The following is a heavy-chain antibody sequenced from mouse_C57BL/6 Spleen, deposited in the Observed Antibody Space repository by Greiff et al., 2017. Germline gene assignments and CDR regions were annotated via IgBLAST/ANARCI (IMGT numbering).Heavy chain of an antibody. CDR2: IDPETGGT. V-gene: IGHV1-15*01. D-gene: IGHD2-2*01. Sequence: QVQLKQSGAELVRPGASVTLSCKASGYTFTDYEMHWVKQTPVHGLEWIGAIDPETGGTAYNQKFKGKAILTVDKSSSTAYMELRSLTSEDSAVYYCTRSIYYGYEYAMDYWGQGTSVTVSS. CDR1: GYTFTDYE. CDR3: TRSIYYGYEYAMDY. J-gene: IGHJ4*01.